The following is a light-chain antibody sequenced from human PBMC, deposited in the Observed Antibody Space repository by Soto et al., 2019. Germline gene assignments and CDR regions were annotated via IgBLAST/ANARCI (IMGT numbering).Light chain of an antibody. CDR3: QQYGSSPT. J-gene: IGKJ4*01. CDR2: GAP. V-gene: IGKV3-20*01. CDR1: QSVSSSY. Sequence: EIVLTQSPGTLSLSPGERATLSCRASQSVSSSYLAWYQQKPGQAPRLLSYGAPSRATGIPDRFSGSGSGTDFTLTISRLEPEDFAVYYCQQYGSSPTFGGGTKVEIK.